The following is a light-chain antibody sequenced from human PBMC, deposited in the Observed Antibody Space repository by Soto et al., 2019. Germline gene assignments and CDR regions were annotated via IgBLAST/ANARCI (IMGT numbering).Light chain of an antibody. CDR3: QQYGSSVLT. CDR2: GAS. CDR1: QSVSTNS. V-gene: IGKV3-20*01. Sequence: DIVLAQSPSTLSLSPGERDTPSCRASQSVSTNSLAWYQQRPGQAPRPRSYGASSRATGTPDRFSGSGSGTDFTLIISRLEPEDVAVYYGQQYGSSVLTFGGGTKVDI. J-gene: IGKJ4*01.